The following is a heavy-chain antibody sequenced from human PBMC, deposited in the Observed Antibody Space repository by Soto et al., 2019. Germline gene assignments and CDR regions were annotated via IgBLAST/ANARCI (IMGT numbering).Heavy chain of an antibody. CDR1: GLTISNAW. CDR3: TTGSVEGV. Sequence: EVQLVESGGGFIYPGGSLRLSCAASGLTISNAWMNWVRQAPGKGLEWVGRIKTNTEGGTTDYAAAVKGRFTVSRDDSNNTLYLQMNSLKTEDTVVYYCTTGSVEGVWGQGTTVTVSS. D-gene: IGHD2-15*01. V-gene: IGHV3-15*07. CDR2: IKTNTEGGTT. J-gene: IGHJ6*02.